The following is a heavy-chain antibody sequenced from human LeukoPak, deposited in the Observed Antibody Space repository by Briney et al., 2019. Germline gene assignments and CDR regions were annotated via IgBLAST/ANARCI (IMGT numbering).Heavy chain of an antibody. J-gene: IGHJ4*02. CDR2: IYYSGST. V-gene: IGHV4-39*07. D-gene: IGHD3-10*01. Sequence: PSETLSLTCTVSGGSISSSSYYWGWIRQPPGKGLEWIGSIYYSGSTYYNPSLKSRVTISVDTSKNQFSLKLSSVTAADTAVYYCARGRFTMVRGVIDYWGQGTLVTVSS. CDR3: ARGRFTMVRGVIDY. CDR1: GGSISSSSYY.